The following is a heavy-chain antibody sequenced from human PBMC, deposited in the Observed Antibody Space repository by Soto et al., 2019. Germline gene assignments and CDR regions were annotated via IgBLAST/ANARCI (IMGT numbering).Heavy chain of an antibody. V-gene: IGHV3-23*01. D-gene: IGHD5-18*01. CDR1: GFTFSSYA. CDR3: VRGGYSHKSFDY. Sequence: EVQLLESGGGLVQPGGSLRLSCAASGFTFSSYAMSWVRQAPGRGLEWVSAISDSGSYTYYADSVKGRFTISRDNSKNTLYLQMNSLRADDTAVYYCVRGGYSHKSFDYWGQGTLVTVSS. CDR2: ISDSGSYT. J-gene: IGHJ4*02.